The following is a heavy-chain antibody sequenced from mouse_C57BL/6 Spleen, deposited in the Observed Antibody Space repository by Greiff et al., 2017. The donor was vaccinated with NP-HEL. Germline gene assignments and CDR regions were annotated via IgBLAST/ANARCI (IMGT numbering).Heavy chain of an antibody. J-gene: IGHJ2*01. CDR2: ISGGGGNT. V-gene: IGHV5-9*01. D-gene: IGHD1-1*01. CDR3: ARAYYGSFDY. CDR1: GFTFSSYT. Sequence: EVQLVESGGGLVKPGGSLKLSCAASGFTFSSYTMSWVRQTPEKRLEWVATISGGGGNTYYPDSVKGRFTISRDNAKNTLYLQMSSLRSEDTALYYCARAYYGSFDYWGQGTTLTVSS.